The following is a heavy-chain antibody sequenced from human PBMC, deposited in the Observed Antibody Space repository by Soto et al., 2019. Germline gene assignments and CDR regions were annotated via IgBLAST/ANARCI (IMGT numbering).Heavy chain of an antibody. CDR3: ARVVPLPGTTKYFDY. CDR2: IYYSGST. V-gene: IGHV4-59*01. Sequence: QVQLQESGPGLVKPSETLSLTCSVSGGSISTYYWSWIRQPPGKGLEWIGYIYYSGSTNYNPSLKSRVTISVDTSKNHFSLKLSSVTAADTAVYYCARVVPLPGTTKYFDYWGQGTLVTVSS. CDR1: GGSISTYY. D-gene: IGHD1-1*01. J-gene: IGHJ4*02.